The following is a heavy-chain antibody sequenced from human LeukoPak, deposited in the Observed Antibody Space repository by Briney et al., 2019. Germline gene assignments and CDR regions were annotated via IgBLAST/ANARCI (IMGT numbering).Heavy chain of an antibody. J-gene: IGHJ4*02. CDR3: ARDLGLYDYGGNIDF. Sequence: PGGSLRLSCTASGFTFNTYSMNWARQAPGKGLGWVSYVGSGGRTIYYAHSVKGRFTISRDNAKNSLYLQMNSLRAEDTAVYYCARDLGLYDYGGNIDFWGQGTLVTVSS. D-gene: IGHD4-23*01. CDR2: VGSGGRTI. CDR1: GFTFNTYS. V-gene: IGHV3-48*04.